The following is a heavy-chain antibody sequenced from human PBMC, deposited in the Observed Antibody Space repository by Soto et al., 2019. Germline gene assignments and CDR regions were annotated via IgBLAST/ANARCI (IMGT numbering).Heavy chain of an antibody. CDR1: GFVFDDFA. CDR3: AKARAYSTGNYFYGMNG. D-gene: IGHD1-1*01. Sequence: EVRLVESGGGLVQPGRSLRLSCAASGFVFDDFAMHWVRQAPGKGLEWVSGISWNSGYIGYAASVKGRFTISRDNSKRSLYLQMNSLTAEDTALYYCAKARAYSTGNYFYGMNGWGQGTTVIVSS. V-gene: IGHV3-9*01. J-gene: IGHJ6*02. CDR2: ISWNSGYI.